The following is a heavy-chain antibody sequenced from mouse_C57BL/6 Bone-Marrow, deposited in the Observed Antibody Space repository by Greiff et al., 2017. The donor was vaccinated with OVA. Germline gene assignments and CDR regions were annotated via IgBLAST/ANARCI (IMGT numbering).Heavy chain of an antibody. D-gene: IGHD2-5*01. CDR3: ATYYSNYREYCDY. J-gene: IGHJ2*01. Sequence: QVQLKESGPELVKPGASVKISCKASGYAFSSSWMNWVKQRPGKGLEWIGRIYPGDGDTNYNGKFKGKATLTADKSSSTAYMQLSSLTSEDSAVYFCATYYSNYREYCDYWGQGTTRTVSS. CDR1: GYAFSSSW. V-gene: IGHV1-82*01. CDR2: IYPGDGDT.